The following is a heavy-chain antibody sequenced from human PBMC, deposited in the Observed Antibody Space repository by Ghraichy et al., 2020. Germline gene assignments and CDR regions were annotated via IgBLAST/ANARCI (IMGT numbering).Heavy chain of an antibody. CDR1: GGSISSYY. V-gene: IGHV4-59*01. D-gene: IGHD6-19*01. CDR2: IYYSGST. CDR3: ASGIAVAGRGYFDY. Sequence: SETLSLTCTVSGGSISSYYWSWIRQPPGKGLEWIGYIYYSGSTNYNPSLKSRVTISVDTSKNQFSLKLSSVTAADTAVYYCASGIAVAGRGYFDYWGQGTLVTVSS. J-gene: IGHJ4*02.